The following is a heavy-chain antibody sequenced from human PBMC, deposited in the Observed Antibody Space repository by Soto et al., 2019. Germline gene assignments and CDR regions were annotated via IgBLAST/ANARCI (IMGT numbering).Heavy chain of an antibody. J-gene: IGHJ4*02. CDR1: GFTFSNAW. CDR2: IKSKTDGGTI. CDR3: TTDRGYRRSSLYFDY. D-gene: IGHD6-6*01. Sequence: EVQLVESGGGLVKPGGSLRLSCAASGFTFSNAWMTWVRQAPGKGLEWVGRIKSKTDGGTIDYAAPVKGRFTVSRDDSETTLSLLMNSLTTEDTAVYYCTTDRGYRRSSLYFDYFGQGNQLTVSS. V-gene: IGHV3-15*01.